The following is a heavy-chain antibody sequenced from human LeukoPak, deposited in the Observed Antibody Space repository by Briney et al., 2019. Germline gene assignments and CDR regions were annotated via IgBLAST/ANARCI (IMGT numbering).Heavy chain of an antibody. CDR2: ITSSSGTI. CDR1: GFTFSSYN. CDR3: ARDRCSSTSCYVLYFDY. Sequence: GGSLTLSCAASGFTFSSYNMNWVRQAPGKGLEWVSSITSSSGTIYYADSAKGRFSISRDNAKNSLYLQMNSLRDEDTAVYYCARDRCSSTSCYVLYFDYWGQGSLVTVSS. J-gene: IGHJ4*02. V-gene: IGHV3-48*02. D-gene: IGHD2-2*01.